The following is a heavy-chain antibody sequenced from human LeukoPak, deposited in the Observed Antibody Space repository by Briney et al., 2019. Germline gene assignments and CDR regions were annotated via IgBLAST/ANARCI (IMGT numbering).Heavy chain of an antibody. CDR2: IYYSGST. CDR1: GGSISSYY. D-gene: IGHD1-1*01. Sequence: SETLSLTCTVSGGSISSYYWSWVRQPPGKGLEWIGYIYYSGSTNYNPSLKSRVTISVDTSKNQFSLRLSSVTAADTAVYYCARHGYSYYYYYGMDVWGQGTTVTVSS. V-gene: IGHV4-59*08. J-gene: IGHJ6*02. CDR3: ARHGYSYYYYYGMDV.